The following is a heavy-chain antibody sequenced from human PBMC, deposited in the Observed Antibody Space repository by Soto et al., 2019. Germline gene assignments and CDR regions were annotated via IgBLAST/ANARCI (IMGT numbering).Heavy chain of an antibody. V-gene: IGHV4-34*01. CDR3: ARVRETIFGVVYGMDV. D-gene: IGHD3-3*01. Sequence: PSETLSLTCAVYGGSFSGYYWSWIRQPPGKGLEWIGEINHSGSTNYNPSLKSRVTISVDTSKNQFSLRLSSVTAADTAVYYCARVRETIFGVVYGMDVWGQGTTVTVSS. J-gene: IGHJ6*02. CDR2: INHSGST. CDR1: GGSFSGYY.